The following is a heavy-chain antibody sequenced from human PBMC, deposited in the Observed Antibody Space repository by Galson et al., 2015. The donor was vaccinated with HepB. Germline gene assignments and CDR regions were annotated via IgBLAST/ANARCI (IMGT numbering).Heavy chain of an antibody. Sequence: SLRLSCAASGFRFNSYAMSWVRQAPGKGLEWVSGITNSGGRTYYADSVKGRFTISRDNSKNTLYLQMDSLRAEDAAVYYCARDVVPTTVGYSMDVWGQGTTVTV. J-gene: IGHJ6*02. CDR2: ITNSGGRT. D-gene: IGHD1-26*01. V-gene: IGHV3-23*01. CDR1: GFRFNSYA. CDR3: ARDVVPTTVGYSMDV.